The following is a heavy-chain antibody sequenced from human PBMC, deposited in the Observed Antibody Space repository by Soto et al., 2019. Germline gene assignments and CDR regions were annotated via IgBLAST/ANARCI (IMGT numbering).Heavy chain of an antibody. J-gene: IGHJ5*02. CDR1: GFTFSSYG. CDR2: ISYDGGNK. CDR3: AKCPGVAAAGPPFDP. D-gene: IGHD6-13*01. V-gene: IGHV3-30*18. Sequence: PGGSLRLSCAASGFTFSSYGVHWVRQAPGKGLEWVAVISYDGGNKYYADSVKGRFTISRDNSKNTLYLQMNSLRSEDTAVYYCAKCPGVAAAGPPFDPWGQGTLVTVSS.